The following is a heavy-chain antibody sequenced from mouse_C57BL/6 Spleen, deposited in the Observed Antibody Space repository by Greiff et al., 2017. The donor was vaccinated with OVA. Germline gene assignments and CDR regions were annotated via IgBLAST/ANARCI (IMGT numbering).Heavy chain of an antibody. CDR3: ARPYYGSSYPFAY. D-gene: IGHD1-1*01. V-gene: IGHV5-15*04. CDR2: ISNLAYSI. Sequence: EVKVEESGGGLVQPGGSLKLSCAASGFTFSDYGMAWVRQAPRKGPEWVAFISNLAYSIYYADTVTGRFTISRENAKNTLYLEMSSLRSEDTAMYYCARPYYGSSYPFAYWGQGTLVTVSA. J-gene: IGHJ3*01. CDR1: GFTFSDYG.